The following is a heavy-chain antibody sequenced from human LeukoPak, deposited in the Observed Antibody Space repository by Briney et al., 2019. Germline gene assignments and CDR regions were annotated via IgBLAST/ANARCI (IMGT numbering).Heavy chain of an antibody. D-gene: IGHD6-13*01. V-gene: IGHV3-33*01. CDR3: ARDKDQQLVLGGMDV. Sequence: PGRSLRLSCAASGFTFSSYGMHWVRQAPGKGLEWVAVIWYDGSNKYYADSVKGRFTISRDNSKNTLYLQMNSLRAEDTAVYYCARDKDQQLVLGGMDVWGQGTTVTVSS. CDR1: GFTFSSYG. CDR2: IWYDGSNK. J-gene: IGHJ6*02.